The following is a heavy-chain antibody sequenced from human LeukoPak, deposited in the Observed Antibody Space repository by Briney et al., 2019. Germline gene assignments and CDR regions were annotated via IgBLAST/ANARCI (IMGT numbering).Heavy chain of an antibody. CDR2: IYYSGST. CDR3: ARGVAAVDY. J-gene: IGHJ4*02. Sequence: GSLRLSCAASGFTFSSYAMSWIRQPPGKGLEWIGYIYYSGSTNYNPSLKSRVTISVDTSKNQFSLKLSSVTAADTAVYYCARGVAAVDYWGQGTLVTVSS. CDR1: GFTFSSYA. D-gene: IGHD6-25*01. V-gene: IGHV4-59*01.